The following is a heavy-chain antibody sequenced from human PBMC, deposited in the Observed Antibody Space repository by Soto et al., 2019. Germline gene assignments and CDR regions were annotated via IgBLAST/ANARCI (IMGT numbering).Heavy chain of an antibody. J-gene: IGHJ1*01. CDR1: GYTFTSYA. CDR2: INAGNGNT. Sequence: ASVKVSCKASGYTFTSYAMHWVRQAPGQRLEWMGWINAGNGNTKYSQKFQGRVTMTRDTSASTVYMELSSLRSEDTAVYYCARGGMDSYDTSGYFPSTEYFQHWGQGTLVTVSS. V-gene: IGHV1-3*01. CDR3: ARGGMDSYDTSGYFPSTEYFQH. D-gene: IGHD3-22*01.